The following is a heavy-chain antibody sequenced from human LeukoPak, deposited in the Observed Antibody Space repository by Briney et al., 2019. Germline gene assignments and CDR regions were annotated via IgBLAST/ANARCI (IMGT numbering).Heavy chain of an antibody. CDR2: IWDDGNNK. D-gene: IGHD3-22*01. CDR3: ARDSIVPLYY. J-gene: IGHJ4*02. V-gene: IGHV3-33*01. Sequence: PGRSLRLSCAASGFTFTSYGMHWVRQAPGKGLDWVALIWDDGNNKYYADSVKGRFTISRDNSKNTLYLQMNSLRAEDTAVYYCARDSIVPLYYWGQGTLVTVSS. CDR1: GFTFTSYG.